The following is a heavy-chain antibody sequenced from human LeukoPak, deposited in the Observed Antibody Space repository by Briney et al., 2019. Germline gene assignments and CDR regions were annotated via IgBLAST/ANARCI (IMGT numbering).Heavy chain of an antibody. CDR2: IRSKANSYAT. CDR1: GFTFSGSA. V-gene: IGHV3-73*01. CDR3: TSLAVAGTTFDY. J-gene: IGHJ4*02. D-gene: IGHD6-19*01. Sequence: GGSLRLSCAASGFTFSGSAMHWVRQASGKGLEWVGRIRSKANSYATAYAASVKGRFTTSRDDSKNTAYLQMNSLKTEDTAVYYCTSLAVAGTTFDYWGQGTLVTVSS.